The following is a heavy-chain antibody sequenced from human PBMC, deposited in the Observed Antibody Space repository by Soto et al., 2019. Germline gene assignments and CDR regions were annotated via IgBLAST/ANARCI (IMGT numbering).Heavy chain of an antibody. J-gene: IGHJ4*02. CDR3: ARDGDQWDQRFCDN. CDR1: GHISGHYG. CDR2: ISAHRGHT. Sequence: QVQLVQSAPELTKPGASVKVSCRVSGHISGHYGISWVRLRAGQGLEWMGWISAHRGHTNYAHKFRGRVTMTTDPSTATVSMELTNLLSDDPAGYFCARDGDQWDQRFCDNWGQGTLVTVSS. D-gene: IGHD1-26*01. V-gene: IGHV1-18*01.